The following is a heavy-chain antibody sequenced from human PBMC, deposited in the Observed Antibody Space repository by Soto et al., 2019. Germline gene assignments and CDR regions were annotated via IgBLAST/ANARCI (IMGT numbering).Heavy chain of an antibody. D-gene: IGHD6-13*01. Sequence: SETLSLTCAVSSGSISSSNWWSWVRQPPGKGLEWIGEIYHSGSTNYNPSLKSRVTISVDKSKNQFSLKLSSVTAADTAVYYCARTSSSWYKGRIDYWGQGTLVTVSS. V-gene: IGHV4-4*02. CDR3: ARTSSSWYKGRIDY. J-gene: IGHJ4*02. CDR2: IYHSGST. CDR1: SGSISSSNW.